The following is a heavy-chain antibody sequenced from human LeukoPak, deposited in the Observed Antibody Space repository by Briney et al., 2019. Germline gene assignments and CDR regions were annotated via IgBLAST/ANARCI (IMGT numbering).Heavy chain of an antibody. V-gene: IGHV4-34*01. D-gene: IGHD2-2*01. CDR3: ARGAVGYCSSTSCYYYYGMDV. CDR1: GGSFPYYY. CDR2: IDHRGTT. J-gene: IGHJ6*02. Sequence: PSETLSLTCAVSGGSFPYYYWTWIRQAPGQGLEWIGEIDHRGTTNYNPSLQSRVSISVDTSTNEFSLRLTSVTAADTALYFCARGAVGYCSSTSCYYYYGMDVWGQGTTVTVSS.